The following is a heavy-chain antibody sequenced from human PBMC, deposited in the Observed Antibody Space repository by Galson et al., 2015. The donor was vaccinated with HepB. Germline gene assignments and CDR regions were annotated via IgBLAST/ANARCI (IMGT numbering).Heavy chain of an antibody. CDR1: GFTFSSYA. CDR2: ISGSGGST. CDR3: AKSRMLGYCSGGSCFFDY. J-gene: IGHJ4*02. V-gene: IGHV3-23*01. D-gene: IGHD2-15*01. Sequence: SLRLSCAASGFTFSSYAMSWVRQAPGKGLEWVSAISGSGGSTYYADSVKGRFTISRDNSKNTLYLQMNSLRAEDTAVYYCAKSRMLGYCSGGSCFFDYWGQGTLVTVSS.